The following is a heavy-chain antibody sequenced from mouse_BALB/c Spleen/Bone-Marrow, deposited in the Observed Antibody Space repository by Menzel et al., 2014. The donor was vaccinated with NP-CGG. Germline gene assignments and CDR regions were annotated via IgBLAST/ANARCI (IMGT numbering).Heavy chain of an antibody. J-gene: IGHJ2*01. CDR2: ISHSGST. V-gene: IGHV3-8*02. Sequence: EVNLVESGPSLVKPSQTLSLTCSVTGDSITSGYWNWIRKFPGNKLEYMGYISHSGSTYYNPSLKSRISITRDTSKNQYYLQLNSVTTEDTATYYCARSRDYYGNSLDYWGQGTTLTVSS. CDR3: ARSRDYYGNSLDY. D-gene: IGHD2-1*01. CDR1: GDSITSGY.